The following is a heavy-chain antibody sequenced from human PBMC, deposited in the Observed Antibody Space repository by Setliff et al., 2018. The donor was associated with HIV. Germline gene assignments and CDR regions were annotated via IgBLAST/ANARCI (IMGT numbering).Heavy chain of an antibody. CDR3: ARGLKAELLWFGELRPYYYFDY. V-gene: IGHV4-59*01. CDR2: IYFNGNT. Sequence: ETLSLTCTVSGGSLTGYYWSWIRQPPGKGLEWIGYIYFNGNTNLNPSLESRLTMSVDTSKSQFSLKLNSVTAADTAVYYCARGLKAELLWFGELRPYYYFDYWGQGTLVTVSS. CDR1: GGSLTGYY. J-gene: IGHJ4*02. D-gene: IGHD3-10*01.